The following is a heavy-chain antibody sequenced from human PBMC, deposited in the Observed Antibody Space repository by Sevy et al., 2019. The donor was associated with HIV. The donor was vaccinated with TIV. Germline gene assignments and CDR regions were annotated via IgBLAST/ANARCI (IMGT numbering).Heavy chain of an antibody. CDR1: GFTVSSNY. V-gene: IGHV3-53*01. D-gene: IGHD5-12*01. CDR2: IYSGGST. CDR3: AREMATINDY. J-gene: IGHJ4*02. Sequence: GSLRLSCAASGFTVSSNYMNWVRQAPGKGLEWVSVIYSGGSTYYADSVKGRFTISRDNSKNTQYLQMNSLRAEDTAMYYCAREMATINDYWGQGTLVTVSS.